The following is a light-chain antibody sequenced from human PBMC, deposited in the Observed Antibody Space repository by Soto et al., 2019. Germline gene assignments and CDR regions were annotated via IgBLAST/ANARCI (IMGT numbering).Light chain of an antibody. J-gene: IGKJ4*01. CDR1: QSVYSN. V-gene: IGKV3-15*01. CDR3: QQYNNWPLT. Sequence: DIVMTQSPVSLSVSPGERATLSCRASQSVYSNLAWYQQKPGQAPRLLISGASARESGIPARFSGSGSGTEFTLTISSLQSEDFAVYYCQQYNNWPLTFGGGTKVDIK. CDR2: GAS.